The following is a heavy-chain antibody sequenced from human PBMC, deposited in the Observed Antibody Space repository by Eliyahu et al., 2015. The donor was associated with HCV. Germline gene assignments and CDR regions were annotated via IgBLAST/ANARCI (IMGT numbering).Heavy chain of an antibody. Sequence: QVQLQESGPGLVKPSQTLSLTCXVSGXSISNADFSWXWLRQPPGKGLEWIGYIFYNGDTSYNPSLKSRLTISGDTPKNQFSLKLTSVTAADTAVYFCAREAPRITGAHIDTWGQGTLVTVSS. CDR3: AREAPRITGAHIDT. V-gene: IGHV4-30-4*01. D-gene: IGHD1-20*01. CDR2: IFYNGDT. J-gene: IGHJ5*02. CDR1: GXSISNADFS.